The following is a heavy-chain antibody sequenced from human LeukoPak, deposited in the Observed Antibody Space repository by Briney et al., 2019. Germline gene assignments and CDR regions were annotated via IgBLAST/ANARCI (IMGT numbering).Heavy chain of an antibody. D-gene: IGHD3-22*01. CDR2: ISYDGGNK. CDR3: ARATHYYESSGYDY. J-gene: IGHJ4*02. CDR1: GFTFNNYG. Sequence: GGSLRLSCAASGFTFNNYGMHWVRQAPGKGLEWVAVISYDGGNKYYADSVKGRFTISRDSSKNSLYLQMNSLRAVDTALYYCARATHYYESSGYDYWGQGTRSPSPQ. V-gene: IGHV3-30*03.